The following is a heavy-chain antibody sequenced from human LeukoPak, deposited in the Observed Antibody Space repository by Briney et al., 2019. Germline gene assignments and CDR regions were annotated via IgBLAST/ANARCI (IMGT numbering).Heavy chain of an antibody. D-gene: IGHD6-19*01. CDR1: GFSFSSYY. J-gene: IGHJ6*02. V-gene: IGHV3-7*03. CDR3: TRDLAAVPGPRMDV. CDR2: INPDGSER. Sequence: GGSLRLSCAASGFSFSSYYMSWVRQAPGKGLEWVALINPDGSERYYVDSVKGRFTISRDNAKNSLYLQMDSLKDDDTAMYFCTRDLAAVPGPRMDVWGQGTTVTVSS.